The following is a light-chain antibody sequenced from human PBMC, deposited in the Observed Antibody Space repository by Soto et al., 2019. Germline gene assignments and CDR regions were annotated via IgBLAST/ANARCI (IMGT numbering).Light chain of an antibody. Sequence: QSVLTQPPSVSGAPGQRVTISCTGSSSNIGAGYVVHWYQQLPGTAPKLLIYGNSNRPSGVPDRFSGSKSGTSASLAITGFQAEDEADYYCQSYDSSLNGRVFGTGTKLTVL. CDR1: SSNIGAGYV. J-gene: IGLJ1*01. CDR2: GNS. CDR3: QSYDSSLNGRV. V-gene: IGLV1-40*01.